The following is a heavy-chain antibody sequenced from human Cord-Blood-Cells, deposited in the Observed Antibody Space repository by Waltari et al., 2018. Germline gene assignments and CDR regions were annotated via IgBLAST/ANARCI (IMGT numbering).Heavy chain of an antibody. D-gene: IGHD1-7*01. Sequence: QVQLVQSGAEVKKPGASVKDSCKASGYTFTSYSMHWVRQAPGQGLEWMGIINPSGGSTSYAQKFQGRVTMTRDTSTSTVYMELSSLRSEDTAVYYCAREENWNYLYYYFDYWGQGTLVTVSS. CDR1: GYTFTSYS. J-gene: IGHJ4*02. CDR3: AREENWNYLYYYFDY. V-gene: IGHV1-46*01. CDR2: INPSGGST.